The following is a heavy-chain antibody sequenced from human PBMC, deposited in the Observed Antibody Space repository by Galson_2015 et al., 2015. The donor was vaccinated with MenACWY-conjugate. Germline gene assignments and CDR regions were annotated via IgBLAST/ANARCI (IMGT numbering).Heavy chain of an antibody. D-gene: IGHD2-2*01. J-gene: IGHJ5*02. CDR1: GYSFAHYA. V-gene: IGHV7-4-1*02. CDR2: IDTDTGNP. Sequence: SVKVSCEASGYSFAHYAIHWVRQAPGEGLEWMGWIDTDTGNPTYAQGFAGRFVLSLDTSVDTAYLQISRLTVEDTAVYYCARGQYCSSPSCFGVTSGIDRWGQGTLVNGSS. CDR3: ARGQYCSSPSCFGVTSGIDR.